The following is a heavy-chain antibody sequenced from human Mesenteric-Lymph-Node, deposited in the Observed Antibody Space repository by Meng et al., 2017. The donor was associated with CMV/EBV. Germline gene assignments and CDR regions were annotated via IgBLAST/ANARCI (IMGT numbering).Heavy chain of an antibody. J-gene: IGHJ6*02. CDR2: ISWNSGSI. CDR3: AKGLRGGMDV. CDR1: GFTFDDYA. Sequence: SLKISCAASGFTFDDYAMHWVRQAPGKGLEWVSGISWNSGSIGYADSVKGRFTISRDNSKNTLYLQMNSLRAEDTAVYYCAKGLRGGMDVWGQGTTVTVSS. V-gene: IGHV3-9*01.